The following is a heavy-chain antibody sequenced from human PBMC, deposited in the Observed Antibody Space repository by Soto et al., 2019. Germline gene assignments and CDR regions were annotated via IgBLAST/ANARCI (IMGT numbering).Heavy chain of an antibody. J-gene: IGHJ4*02. CDR2: IDSYGSTT. CDR3: ARGGLHAFYKDN. D-gene: IGHD3-10*01. V-gene: IGHV3-74*01. Sequence: EVQLVESGGGLVQPGGSLRLSCAACGFTFSNYWMHWVRQAPGEGLVWVSRIDSYGSTTNYADSVKGRFTVSRDNARNTLYLQMNSLRAEETAIYYCARGGLHAFYKDNWGQGILVTVSS. CDR1: GFTFSNYW.